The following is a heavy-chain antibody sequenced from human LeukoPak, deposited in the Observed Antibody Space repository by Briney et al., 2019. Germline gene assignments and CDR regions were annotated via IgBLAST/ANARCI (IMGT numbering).Heavy chain of an antibody. V-gene: IGHV1-24*01. CDR2: FDPEDGET. CDR3: ARHVVPADTTTYYYHYYGMDV. D-gene: IGHD2-2*01. CDR1: GYTLTELS. J-gene: IGHJ6*02. Sequence: ASVKVSCKVSGYTLTELSMHWVRQAPGKGLEWMGGFDPEDGETIYAQKFQGRVTMTEDTSTDTAYMELSSLRSEDTAVYYCARHVVPADTTTYYYHYYGMDVWGQGTTVTVSS.